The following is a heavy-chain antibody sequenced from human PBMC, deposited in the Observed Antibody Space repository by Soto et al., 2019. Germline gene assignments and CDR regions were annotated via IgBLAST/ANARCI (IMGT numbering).Heavy chain of an antibody. V-gene: IGHV1-3*01. CDR3: ARDLGGWPDY. Sequence: VKVSCKASGYTFTSYAIHWVRQAPGQRLEWMGWINAGNGNTKYSQKFQDRVTITRDTSASTAYMELSSLRSEDTAVYYCARDLGGWPDYWGQGTLVTSPQ. D-gene: IGHD6-19*01. J-gene: IGHJ4*02. CDR1: GYTFTSYA. CDR2: INAGNGNT.